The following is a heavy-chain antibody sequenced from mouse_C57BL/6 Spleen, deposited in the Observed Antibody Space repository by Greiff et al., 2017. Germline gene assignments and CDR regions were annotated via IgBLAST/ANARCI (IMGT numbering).Heavy chain of an antibody. Sequence: VQLQQSDAELVKPGASVKISCKVSGYTFTDHTIHWMKQRPEQGLEWIGYIYPRDGSTKYNEKFKGKATLTADKSSSTAYMQLNSLTSEDSAVYFCARWYYYGSSYHYYAMDYWGQGTSVTVSS. V-gene: IGHV1-78*01. D-gene: IGHD1-1*01. CDR1: GYTFTDHT. J-gene: IGHJ4*01. CDR2: IYPRDGST. CDR3: ARWYYYGSSYHYYAMDY.